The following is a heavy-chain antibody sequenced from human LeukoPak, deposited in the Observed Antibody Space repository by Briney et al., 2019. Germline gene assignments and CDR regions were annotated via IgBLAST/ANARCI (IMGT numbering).Heavy chain of an antibody. V-gene: IGHV1-18*01. Sequence: ASVKVSCKASGYTFTSYGISWVRQAPGEGLEWMEWISAYNGNTNYAQKLQGRVTMTTDTSTSTAYMELRSLRSDDTAVYYCARAHEYDFWSGYYTGYYYYMDVWGKGTTVTVSS. CDR2: ISAYNGNT. J-gene: IGHJ6*03. D-gene: IGHD3-3*01. CDR3: ARAHEYDFWSGYYTGYYYYMDV. CDR1: GYTFTSYG.